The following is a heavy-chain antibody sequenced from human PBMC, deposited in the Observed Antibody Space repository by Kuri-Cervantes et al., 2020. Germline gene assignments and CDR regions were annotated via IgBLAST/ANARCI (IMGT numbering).Heavy chain of an antibody. V-gene: IGHV1-46*01. Sequence: ASVKVSCKASGYTFTSYYMHWVRQAPGQGLEWMGIINPSGGSTSYAQKLQGRVTMTTDTSTSTAYMELTSLTSDGTAVYYCAKVAQAYFDYWGQGTLVTVSS. J-gene: IGHJ4*02. CDR1: GYTFTSYY. CDR2: INPSGGST. CDR3: AKVAQAYFDY.